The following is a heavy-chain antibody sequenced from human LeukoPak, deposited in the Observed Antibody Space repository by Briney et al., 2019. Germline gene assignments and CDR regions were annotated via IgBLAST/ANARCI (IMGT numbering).Heavy chain of an antibody. CDR2: IYPGDSDT. Sequence: AGESLKISCKGSGYSFTSYWIGWVRQMPGKGLEWMGIIYPGDSDTKYSPSFQGQVTISADKSISTAYLQWGSLKASGTAMYYCARRSSSWDRYDNWGQGTLVTVSS. J-gene: IGHJ4*02. CDR3: ARRSSSWDRYDN. D-gene: IGHD6-13*01. CDR1: GYSFTSYW. V-gene: IGHV5-51*01.